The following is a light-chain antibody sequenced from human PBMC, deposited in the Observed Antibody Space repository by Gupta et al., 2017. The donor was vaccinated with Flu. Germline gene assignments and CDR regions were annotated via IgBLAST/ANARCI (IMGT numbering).Light chain of an antibody. CDR3: HQYDSTPQT. V-gene: IGKV4-1*01. CDR1: QSVLYSSNNKNY. J-gene: IGKJ4*02. CDR2: WAY. Sequence: DIVMTQSPDSLAVSLGERATINCKSSQSVLYSSNNKNYLAWYQQKPGQPPKLLIYWAYTRESGVRDRFSGWGSGIAFTLTISSLQAEAVAVYYCHQYDSTPQTFGEGTKVEIK.